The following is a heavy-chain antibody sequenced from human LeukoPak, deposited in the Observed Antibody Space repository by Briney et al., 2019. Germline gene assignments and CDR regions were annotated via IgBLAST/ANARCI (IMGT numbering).Heavy chain of an antibody. Sequence: ASVKVSCKASGYTFTSYGISWVRQAPGQGLEWMGWINAYNGNTNYAQKLQGRVTMTTDTSTSTAYMELRSLRSDDTAVYYCARDPRIAAAGNPEYFQHWGQGTLVTVSS. V-gene: IGHV1-18*01. CDR3: ARDPRIAAAGNPEYFQH. CDR2: INAYNGNT. CDR1: GYTFTSYG. J-gene: IGHJ1*01. D-gene: IGHD6-13*01.